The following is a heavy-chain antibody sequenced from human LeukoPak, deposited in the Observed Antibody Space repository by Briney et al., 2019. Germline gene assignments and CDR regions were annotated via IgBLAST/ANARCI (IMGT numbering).Heavy chain of an antibody. CDR3: ARDREITFPRGILEWLLSPSRDFDY. CDR2: ISAYNGNT. V-gene: IGHV1-18*01. J-gene: IGHJ4*02. CDR1: GYTFTSYG. D-gene: IGHD3-3*01. Sequence: ASVKVSCKASGYTFTSYGISWVRQAPGQGLEWMGWISAYNGNTNYAQRLQGRVTMTTDTSTSTAYMELRSLRPDDTAVYYCARDREITFPRGILEWLLSPSRDFDYWGQGTLVTVSS.